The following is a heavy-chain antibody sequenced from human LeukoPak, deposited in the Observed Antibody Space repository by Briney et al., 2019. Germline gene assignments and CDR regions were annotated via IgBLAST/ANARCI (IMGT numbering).Heavy chain of an antibody. CDR2: ISWNSGSI. D-gene: IGHD2-21*02. V-gene: IGHV3-9*01. Sequence: LSLTCTVSGYSISSGYYWGWIRQPPGKGLEWVSGISWNSGSIGYADSVKGRFTISRDNAKNSLYLQMNSLRAEDTALYYCAKDICGGDCYSFDYWGQGTLVTVSS. CDR1: GYSISSGYY. CDR3: AKDICGGDCYSFDY. J-gene: IGHJ4*02.